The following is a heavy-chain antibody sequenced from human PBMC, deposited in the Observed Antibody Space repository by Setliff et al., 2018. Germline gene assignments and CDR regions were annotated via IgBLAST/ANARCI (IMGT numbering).Heavy chain of an antibody. CDR1: GYTFTSYD. J-gene: IGHJ3*02. CDR3: ATFASYIVLMVCARSGAFDI. Sequence: ASVKVSCKASGYTFTSYDINWVRQATGQGLEWMGWMNPNSGNTGYAQKFQGRVTITRNTSISTAYMELSSLRSEDTAVYYCATFASYIVLMVCARSGAFDIWGQGTMVTVSS. V-gene: IGHV1-8*03. D-gene: IGHD2-8*01. CDR2: MNPNSGNT.